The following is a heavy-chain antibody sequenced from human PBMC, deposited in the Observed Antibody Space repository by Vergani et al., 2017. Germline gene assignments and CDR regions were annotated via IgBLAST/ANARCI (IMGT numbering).Heavy chain of an antibody. CDR1: GGSFSGYY. Sequence: QVQLQQWGAGLLKPSETLSLTCAVYGGSFSGYYWSWIRQSPGKGLEWIGEVNHSGRTNYNPSLKSRVAISGDTSENQFSLRLTSVTAAETAVYYCARGLRPRRSGWTSAHFDYWAQGALVTVSS. CDR2: VNHSGRT. D-gene: IGHD6-19*01. J-gene: IGHJ4*02. CDR3: ARGLRPRRSGWTSAHFDY. V-gene: IGHV4-34*01.